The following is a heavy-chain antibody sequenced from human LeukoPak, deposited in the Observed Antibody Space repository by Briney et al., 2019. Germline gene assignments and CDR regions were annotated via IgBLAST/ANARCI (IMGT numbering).Heavy chain of an antibody. CDR2: ASHTGSA. J-gene: IGHJ3*02. V-gene: IGHV4-59*01. D-gene: IGHD3-22*01. Sequence: SETLSLTCTVSGGSINNYYWSWIRQPPGKGLEWIGYASHTGSANASPSLKSRVSISVDTSKNQISLKLSSVAAADTAVYYCARDTFYYDNSGNYEDVFDSWGQGTMVTVSS. CDR1: GGSINNYY. CDR3: ARDTFYYDNSGNYEDVFDS.